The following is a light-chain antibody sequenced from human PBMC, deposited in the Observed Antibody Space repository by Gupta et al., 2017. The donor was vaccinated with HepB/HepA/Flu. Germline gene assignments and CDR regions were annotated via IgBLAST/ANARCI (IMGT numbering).Light chain of an antibody. J-gene: IGLJ3*02. V-gene: IGLV1-47*01. Sequence: QSVLTQPPSASGTPGQRVTISCSGSSSNIGNNSVYWYQQLPGTAPKLLIYRNNQRPSGVPDRFSGSKSGTSASLAISGLRSEDEADYYCSTWDDSLSGHWVFGGGTKLTVL. CDR2: RNN. CDR3: STWDDSLSGHWV. CDR1: SSNIGNNS.